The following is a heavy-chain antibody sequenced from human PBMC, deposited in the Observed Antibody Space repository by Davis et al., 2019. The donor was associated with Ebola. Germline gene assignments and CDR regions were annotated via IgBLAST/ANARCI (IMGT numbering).Heavy chain of an antibody. D-gene: IGHD4-11*01. CDR2: IKQDGSEK. V-gene: IGHV3-7*01. J-gene: IGHJ4*02. Sequence: GESLKISCAASGFTVSSNYMSWVRQAPGKGLEWVANIKQDGSEKYYVDSVKGRFTISRDNSKNTLYLQMNSLRPEDTAVYYCARDSDDYSFDYWGQGTLVTVSS. CDR1: GFTVSSNY. CDR3: ARDSDDYSFDY.